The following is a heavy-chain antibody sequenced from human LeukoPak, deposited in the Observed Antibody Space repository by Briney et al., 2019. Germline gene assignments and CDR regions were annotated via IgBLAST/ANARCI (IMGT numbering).Heavy chain of an antibody. CDR1: GVTFSDYY. D-gene: IGHD5-18*01. CDR3: ARDLADTAMVNPFDY. Sequence: PGGSLRLSCAASGVTFSDYYMSWIRQAPGKGLQWVSYIGTGATITYYADSVKGRFTISRDNAKNSLYLQMNSLRAEDTAVYYCARDLADTAMVNPFDYWGQGTLVTVSS. CDR2: IGTGATIT. V-gene: IGHV3-11*04. J-gene: IGHJ4*02.